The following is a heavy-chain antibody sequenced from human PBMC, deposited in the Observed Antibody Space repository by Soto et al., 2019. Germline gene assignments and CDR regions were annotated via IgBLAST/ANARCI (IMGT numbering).Heavy chain of an antibody. CDR1: GFTFSSYA. Sequence: GGSLRLSCAASGFTFSSYAMSWVRQAPGKGLEWVSAISGSGGSTYYADSVKGRFTISRDNSKNTLYLQMNSLRAEDTAVYYCAKDRALRYFDWSIGPFDYWGQGTLVTVSS. D-gene: IGHD3-9*01. CDR3: AKDRALRYFDWSIGPFDY. J-gene: IGHJ4*02. V-gene: IGHV3-23*01. CDR2: ISGSGGST.